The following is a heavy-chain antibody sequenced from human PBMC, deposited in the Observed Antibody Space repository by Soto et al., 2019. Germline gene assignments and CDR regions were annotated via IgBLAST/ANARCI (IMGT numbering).Heavy chain of an antibody. V-gene: IGHV4-59*01. Sequence: PSETLSLTCTVSGGSISSYYWSWIRQPPGKGLEWIGYIYYSGSTNYNPSLKSRVTISVDTSKNQFSPKLSSVTAADTAVYYCARGSNDCSGGSCYSEEYFQHWGQGTLVTVSS. J-gene: IGHJ1*01. CDR1: GGSISSYY. D-gene: IGHD2-15*01. CDR3: ARGSNDCSGGSCYSEEYFQH. CDR2: IYYSGST.